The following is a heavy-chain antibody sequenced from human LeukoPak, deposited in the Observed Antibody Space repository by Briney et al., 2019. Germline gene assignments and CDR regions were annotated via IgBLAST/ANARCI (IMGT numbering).Heavy chain of an antibody. CDR2: INYRGAV. V-gene: IGHV4-39*06. CDR1: DGSTTGTRYY. D-gene: IGHD4-17*01. Sequence: SETLSLTCTVSDGSTTGTRYYWGCFRQTPGKGPEWIGNINYRGAVYYNPSLRSRATISLDTSKNQFPLRLTSVTAADTAVYFCARVTKYDNSRNNYYMDVWGKGTTVTVSS. CDR3: ARVTKYDNSRNNYYMDV. J-gene: IGHJ6*03.